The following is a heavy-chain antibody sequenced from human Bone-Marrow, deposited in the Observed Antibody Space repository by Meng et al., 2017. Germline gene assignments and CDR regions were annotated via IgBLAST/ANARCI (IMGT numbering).Heavy chain of an antibody. J-gene: IGHJ4*02. CDR3: AREMRGVSYSYFFDY. CDR1: GGSISSYY. CDR2: IYYSGST. D-gene: IGHD1-26*01. Sequence: SETLSLTCTVSGGSISSYYWSWIRQPPGKGLEWIGYIYYSGSTYYNPSLKSRVTISVDTSKNQFSLKLSSVTATDTAVYYCAREMRGVSYSYFFDYWGQGTPVTVSS. V-gene: IGHV4-59*12.